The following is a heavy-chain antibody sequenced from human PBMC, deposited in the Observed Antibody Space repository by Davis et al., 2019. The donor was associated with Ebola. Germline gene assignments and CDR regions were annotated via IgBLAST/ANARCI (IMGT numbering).Heavy chain of an antibody. D-gene: IGHD6-13*01. CDR3: ARLMRIAAAGISYYYYYGMDV. CDR2: IYPGDSDT. J-gene: IGHJ6*02. V-gene: IGHV5-51*01. CDR1: GYSFTSYW. Sequence: GESLKISCKGSGYSFTSYWIGWVRQMPGKGLEWMGIIYPGDSDTRYSPSFQGQVTISADKSISTAYLQWSSLKASDTAMYYCARLMRIAAAGISYYYYYGMDVWGQGTTVTVSS.